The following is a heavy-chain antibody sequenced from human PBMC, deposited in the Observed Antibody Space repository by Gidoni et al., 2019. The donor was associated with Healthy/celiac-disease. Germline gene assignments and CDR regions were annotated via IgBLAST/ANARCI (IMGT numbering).Heavy chain of an antibody. CDR2: INHSGST. J-gene: IGHJ4*02. CDR3: ARSIVGATVPYY. Sequence: QVQLQQWGAGLLKPSETLSLTCAVYGGSFSGYYWSWIRQPPGKGLEWIGEINHSGSTNYNPSLKSRVTISVDTSKNQFSLKLSSVTAADTAVYYCARSIVGATVPYYWGQGTLVTVSS. D-gene: IGHD1-26*01. CDR1: GGSFSGYY. V-gene: IGHV4-34*01.